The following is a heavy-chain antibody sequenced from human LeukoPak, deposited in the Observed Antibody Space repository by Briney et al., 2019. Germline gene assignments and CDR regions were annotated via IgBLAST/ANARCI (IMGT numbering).Heavy chain of an antibody. Sequence: GTLRLSSAASGISFSSYWMARVRQAPGKGLEWVANIKHDGLHHFYADSVKGRFTISRDNVKTSLFLEMNSLSADDMAVYFCASSHDSSGNDWGQGTLVTVSS. CDR1: GISFSSYW. J-gene: IGHJ4*02. D-gene: IGHD3-22*01. CDR3: ASSHDSSGND. V-gene: IGHV3-7*01. CDR2: IKHDGLHH.